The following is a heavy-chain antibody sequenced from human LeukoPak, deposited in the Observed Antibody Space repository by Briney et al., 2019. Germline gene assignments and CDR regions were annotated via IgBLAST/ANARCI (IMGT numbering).Heavy chain of an antibody. CDR2: VVAVTGIV. CDR1: GFTFRNSA. J-gene: IGHJ4*02. D-gene: IGHD3-16*01. V-gene: IGHV1-58*02. CDR3: AADDLGEGR. Sequence: ASVSLSCKASGFTFRNSAIQWVRQARGRRLEWIGWVVAVTGIVNYVQKFQDRVTITRDMSTSTAYLELSSLGTDDTAVYYCAADDLGEGRWGQGTLVTVSS.